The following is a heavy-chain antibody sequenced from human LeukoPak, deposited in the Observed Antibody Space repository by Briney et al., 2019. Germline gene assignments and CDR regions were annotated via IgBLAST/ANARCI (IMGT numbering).Heavy chain of an antibody. Sequence: GGSLRLSCAASGFTFSSNAMSWVRQAPGKGLEWVSAISGSGGSTYYADSVKGRFTISRDNSKNTLYLQMNSLRAEDTAVYYCATIVGATHRPNWFDPWGQGALVTVSS. CDR2: ISGSGGST. CDR1: GFTFSSNA. V-gene: IGHV3-23*01. CDR3: ATIVGATHRPNWFDP. J-gene: IGHJ5*02. D-gene: IGHD1-26*01.